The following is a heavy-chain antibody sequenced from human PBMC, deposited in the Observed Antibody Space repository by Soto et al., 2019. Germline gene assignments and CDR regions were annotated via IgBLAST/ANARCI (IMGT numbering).Heavy chain of an antibody. D-gene: IGHD2-15*01. V-gene: IGHV3-23*01. CDR3: AKIPLNVLICSGGSCDVDY. CDR1: GFTFSSYA. CDR2: ISSSGGST. Sequence: GGSLRLSCAASGFTFSSYAMSWVRQAPGKGLEWVSAISSSGGSTYYANSVKGRFTISRDNSKKTLYLQMNSLRAEDTAVYYCAKIPLNVLICSGGSCDVDYWGQGTLVTVSS. J-gene: IGHJ4*02.